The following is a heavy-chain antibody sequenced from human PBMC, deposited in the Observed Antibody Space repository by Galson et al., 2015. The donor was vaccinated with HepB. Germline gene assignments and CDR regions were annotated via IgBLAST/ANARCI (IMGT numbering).Heavy chain of an antibody. CDR3: ARDPANWEIDY. J-gene: IGHJ4*02. CDR1: GFTFSSYS. V-gene: IGHV3-21*01. CDR2: ISSSSSYI. D-gene: IGHD7-27*01. Sequence: SLRLSCAASGFTFSSYSMSWVRQAPGKGLEWVSSISSSSSYIYYADSVKGRFTISRDNAKNSLYLQMNSLRAEDTAVYYCARDPANWEIDYWGQGTLVTVSS.